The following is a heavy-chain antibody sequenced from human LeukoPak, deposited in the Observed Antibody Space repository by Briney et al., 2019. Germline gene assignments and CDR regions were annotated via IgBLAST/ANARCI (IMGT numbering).Heavy chain of an antibody. V-gene: IGHV1-69*13. D-gene: IGHD2-2*01. J-gene: IGHJ6*03. Sequence: ASVKVSCKASGGTFISYAISWVRQAPGQGLEWLGGIIPISGTANYAQNFQGRVTITADESTSTAYMELSSLRSEDTAVYYCARGQIVVVPAAMQDYYYYYMDVWGKGTTVTISS. CDR3: ARGQIVVVPAAMQDYYYYYMDV. CDR2: IIPISGTA. CDR1: GGTFISYA.